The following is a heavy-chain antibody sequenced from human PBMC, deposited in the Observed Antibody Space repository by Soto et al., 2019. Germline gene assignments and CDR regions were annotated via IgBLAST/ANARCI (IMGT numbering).Heavy chain of an antibody. CDR3: ARALYYYDSSGPGAFDI. D-gene: IGHD3-22*01. CDR2: IIPIFGTA. CDR1: GGTFSSYA. Sequence: SVKVSCXASGGTFSSYAISWVRQAPGQGLEWMGGIIPIFGTANYAQKFQGRVTITADESTSTAYMELSSLRSEDTAVYYCARALYYYDSSGPGAFDIWGQGTMVTVSS. V-gene: IGHV1-69*13. J-gene: IGHJ3*02.